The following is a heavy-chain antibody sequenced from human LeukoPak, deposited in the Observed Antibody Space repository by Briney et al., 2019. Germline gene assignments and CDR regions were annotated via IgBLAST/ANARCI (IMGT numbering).Heavy chain of an antibody. CDR2: LNHSGST. CDR1: GGSFSAYY. J-gene: IGHJ4*02. Sequence: PSETLSLTCAVYGGSFSAYYWSWIRQPPGKGLEWIGELNHSGSTNYNPSLKSRVTISLDTSKNQFSLKLSPVTAADTAVYYCARGSLDFDYWGQGTLVTVSS. V-gene: IGHV4-34*01. CDR3: ARGSLDFDY.